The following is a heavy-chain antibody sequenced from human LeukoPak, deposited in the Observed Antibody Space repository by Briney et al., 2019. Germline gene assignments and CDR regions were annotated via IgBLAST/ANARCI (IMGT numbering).Heavy chain of an antibody. CDR2: VYYSGST. CDR1: GGSISSGVYY. D-gene: IGHD4-17*01. CDR3: AASSTIRYGAPDY. J-gene: IGHJ4*02. Sequence: SQTLSVTCTVSGGSISSGVYYLSWIRQHPGKGLELMGYVYYSGSTYYHPSLKTRVTIFVATSKNQFFLKLSSVTAATTAVYYTAASSTIRYGAPDYWGQGTLVTVSS. V-gene: IGHV4-31*03.